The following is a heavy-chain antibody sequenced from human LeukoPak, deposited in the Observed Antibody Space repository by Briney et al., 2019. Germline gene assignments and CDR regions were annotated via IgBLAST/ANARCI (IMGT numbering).Heavy chain of an antibody. CDR1: GGSFSGYY. Sequence: SETLSLTCAVYGGSFSGYYWSWIRQPPGKGLEWIGEINHSGSTNYNPSLKSRVTISVDTSKNQFSLKLSSVTAADTAVYYCARRYSSSSYNWFDPWGQGTLVTVSS. V-gene: IGHV4-34*01. J-gene: IGHJ5*02. D-gene: IGHD6-13*01. CDR2: INHSGST. CDR3: ARRYSSSSYNWFDP.